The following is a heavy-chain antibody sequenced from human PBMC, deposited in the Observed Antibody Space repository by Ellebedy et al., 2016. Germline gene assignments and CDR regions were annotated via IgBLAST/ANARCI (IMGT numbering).Heavy chain of an antibody. D-gene: IGHD2-21*02. J-gene: IGHJ4*02. CDR1: GRPISSGGHY. CDR3: ARTLVMVTARNYYFDT. Sequence: LSLSXSVSGRPISSGGHYWSWVRQLPGKGLEWMGYIYYSGTTSYNPSLKNRLTISVDTSKNQVSLKVRSLTAADTAMYYCARTLVMVTARNYYFDTWGQGVLVTVAS. CDR2: IYYSGTT. V-gene: IGHV4-31*03.